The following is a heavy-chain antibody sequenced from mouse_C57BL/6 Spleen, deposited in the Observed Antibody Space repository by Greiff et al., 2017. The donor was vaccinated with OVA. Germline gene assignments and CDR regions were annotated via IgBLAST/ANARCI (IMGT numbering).Heavy chain of an antibody. J-gene: IGHJ3*01. Sequence: EVKLVESGGGLVKPGGSLKLSCAASGFTFSDYGMHWVRQAPEKGLEWVAYISSGSSTIYSADTVKGRFTISRDNAKNTLFLQMTSLRAEDTAMYYCARWGKAWFAYWGQGTLVTVSA. V-gene: IGHV5-17*01. CDR3: ARWGKAWFAY. CDR2: ISSGSSTI. CDR1: GFTFSDYG.